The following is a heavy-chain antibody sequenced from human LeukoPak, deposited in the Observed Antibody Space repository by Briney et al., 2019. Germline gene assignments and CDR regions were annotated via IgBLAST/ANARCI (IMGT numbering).Heavy chain of an antibody. CDR3: ARGSTGSSDYDWGAYFSYYMDV. CDR2: INGRGGST. D-gene: IGHD5-12*01. V-gene: IGHV3-23*01. Sequence: PGGSLRLSCAASGFTFNTFNMSWASSTPETGHERVLEINGRGGSTSYADSVKGRFTISRDNAKNSVYLQMRSLRAEDTAVYYCARGSTGSSDYDWGAYFSYYMDVWGKGTTVTISS. J-gene: IGHJ6*03. CDR1: GFTFNTFN.